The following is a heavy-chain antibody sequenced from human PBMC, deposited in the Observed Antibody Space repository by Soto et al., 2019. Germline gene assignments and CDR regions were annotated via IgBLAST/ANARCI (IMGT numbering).Heavy chain of an antibody. V-gene: IGHV4-31*03. CDR1: GGSISSGCYY. Sequence: SETLSLTCTVSGGSISSGCYYWSWIRQHPGKGLEWIGYIYYSGSTYYNPSLKSRVTISVDTSKNQFSLKLSSVTAADTAVYYCARAVTFEWGYCSGGSCYSMGTWFDPWGQGTLVTVSS. J-gene: IGHJ5*02. CDR2: IYYSGST. CDR3: ARAVTFEWGYCSGGSCYSMGTWFDP. D-gene: IGHD2-15*01.